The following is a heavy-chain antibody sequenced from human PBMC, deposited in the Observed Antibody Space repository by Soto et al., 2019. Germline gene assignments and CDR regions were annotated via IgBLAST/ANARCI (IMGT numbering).Heavy chain of an antibody. CDR2: IIPIFGTA. J-gene: IGHJ5*02. CDR3: ARGARIAVALTNWFDP. V-gene: IGHV1-69*12. CDR1: GGTFSSYA. D-gene: IGHD6-19*01. Sequence: QVQLVQSGAEVKKPGSSVKVSCKASGGTFSSYAISWVRQAPGQGLEWMGGIIPIFGTANYAQKFQGRVTITADESTSTAYMELSSLRSEDTAMYYCARGARIAVALTNWFDPWGQGTLVTVSS.